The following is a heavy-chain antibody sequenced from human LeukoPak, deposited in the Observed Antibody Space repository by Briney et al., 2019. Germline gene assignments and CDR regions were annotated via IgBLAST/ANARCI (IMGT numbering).Heavy chain of an antibody. CDR1: GGSISSSSYY. D-gene: IGHD3-10*01. V-gene: IGHV4-61*05. Sequence: PSETLSLTCTVSGGSISSSSYYWSWIRQPPGKGLEWIGYIYYSGSTNYNPSLKSRVTISVDTSKNQFSLKLSSVTAADTAVYYCARRLRGFDYWGQGTLVTVSS. CDR2: IYYSGST. J-gene: IGHJ4*02. CDR3: ARRLRGFDY.